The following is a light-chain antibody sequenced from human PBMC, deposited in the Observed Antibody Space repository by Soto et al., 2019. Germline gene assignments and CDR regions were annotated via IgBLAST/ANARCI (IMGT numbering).Light chain of an antibody. V-gene: IGLV4-69*01. J-gene: IGLJ2*01. CDR3: QTWGSYVI. Sequence: QLVLTQSPSASASLGASVKLTCTLSSGHSSYAIAWHQQQPEKGPRYLMKLNSDGSHSKGDGIPDRFSGSSSGAERYLTISSLQYEDEADYYCQTWGSYVIFGGGTKLTVL. CDR1: SGHSSYA. CDR2: LNSDGSH.